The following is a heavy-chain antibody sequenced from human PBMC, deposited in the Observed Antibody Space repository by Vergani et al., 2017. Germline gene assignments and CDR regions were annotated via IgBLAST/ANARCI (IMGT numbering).Heavy chain of an antibody. J-gene: IGHJ4*02. CDR1: GDSVKRGSYF. Sequence: QVHLQESGPGLVKPSQTLSLTCTVSGDSVKRGSYFWSWIRQPAGKELEWVGHISTRGTTNYNPSLASRVTVSVDTSKNQFSLRLNSVTAADTATYYCARGLVGAVVIPQIDSWGQGILVTVSS. D-gene: IGHD1-26*01. CDR2: ISTRGTT. V-gene: IGHV4-61*02. CDR3: ARGLVGAVVIPQIDS.